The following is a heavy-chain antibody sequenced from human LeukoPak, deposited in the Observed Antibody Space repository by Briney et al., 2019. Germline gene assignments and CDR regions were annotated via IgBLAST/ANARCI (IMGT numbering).Heavy chain of an antibody. CDR2: IKSKTDGGTT. CDR3: TTSQYYDILTGSFYYMDV. CDR1: GFTFISYA. J-gene: IGHJ6*03. D-gene: IGHD3-9*01. Sequence: GGSLRLSCAASGFTFISYAIHWVRQAPGKGLEWVGRIKSKTDGGTTDYAAPVKGRFTISRDDSKNTLYLQMNSLKTEDTAVYYCTTSQYYDILTGSFYYMDVWGKGTTVTISS. V-gene: IGHV3-15*01.